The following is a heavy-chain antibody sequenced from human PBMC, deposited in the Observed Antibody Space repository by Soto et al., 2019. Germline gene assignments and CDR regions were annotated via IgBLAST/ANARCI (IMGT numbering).Heavy chain of an antibody. Sequence: QVQLVQSGAEVKKPGSSVKVSCKASGGTFSSYTISWVRQAPGQGLEWMGRIIPILGIANYAQKFRGRVTITADKSTSTAYMELSSLRSEDTAVYYCARDGYCSGGSCYWFDPWGQGTLVTVSS. CDR2: IIPILGIA. D-gene: IGHD2-15*01. CDR3: ARDGYCSGGSCYWFDP. V-gene: IGHV1-69*08. CDR1: GGTFSSYT. J-gene: IGHJ5*02.